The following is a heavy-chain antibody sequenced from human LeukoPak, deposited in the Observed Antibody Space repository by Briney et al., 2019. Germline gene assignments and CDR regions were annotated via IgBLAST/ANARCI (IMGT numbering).Heavy chain of an antibody. V-gene: IGHV1-8*01. CDR1: GYTFTSYD. CDR2: MNPNSGNT. J-gene: IGHJ6*03. Sequence: VAVKVSCKASGYTFTSYDINWVRQATGEGREWMGGMNPNSGNTGYAQKFQGRVTMTRNTSISTAYMKLSSLRYEDTAVYYCARGLSHTCYGSGSYEYYYYYYMDVWGKGTTVTISS. CDR3: ARGLSHTCYGSGSYEYYYYYYMDV. D-gene: IGHD3-10*01.